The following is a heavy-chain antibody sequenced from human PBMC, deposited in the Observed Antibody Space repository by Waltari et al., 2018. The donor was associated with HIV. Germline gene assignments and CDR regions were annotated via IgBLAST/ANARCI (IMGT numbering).Heavy chain of an antibody. V-gene: IGHV3-30*18. CDR2: ISYDGSNK. J-gene: IGHJ6*02. Sequence: QVQLVESGGGVVQPGRSLRLSCAASGFTFSSYGMHWVRQAPGKGLEWVAVISYDGSNKYYADSVKGRFTISRDNSKNTLYLQMNSLRAEDTAVYYCAKSEWGIAVDGYYYYYYGMDVWGQGTTVTVSS. CDR1: GFTFSSYG. D-gene: IGHD6-19*01. CDR3: AKSEWGIAVDGYYYYYYGMDV.